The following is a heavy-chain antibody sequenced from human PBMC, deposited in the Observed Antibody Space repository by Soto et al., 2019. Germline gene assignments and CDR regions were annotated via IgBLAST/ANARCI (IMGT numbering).Heavy chain of an antibody. CDR3: AKGGEDFWSGGPVNYYMAV. CDR1: GFTFSSYS. D-gene: IGHD3-3*01. Sequence: GGSPRLSCAASGFTFSSYSMKWVRQAPGKGLEWVAVISNDGSNKYYADSVKGRFTISRDNSKNTLYLQMNSLRAEDTAVYYCAKGGEDFWSGGPVNYYMAVWGKGTTVTVSS. CDR2: ISNDGSNK. J-gene: IGHJ6*03. V-gene: IGHV3-30*18.